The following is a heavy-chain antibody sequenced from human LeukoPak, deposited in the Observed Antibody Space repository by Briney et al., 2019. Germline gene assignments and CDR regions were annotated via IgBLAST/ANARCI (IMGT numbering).Heavy chain of an antibody. CDR3: ARDRYSHSGNNWFDP. CDR1: GFTFSSYA. Sequence: PGRPLRLSCAASGFTFSSYAMHWVRQAPGKGLEWVVVISYDGSTKYYADSVKGRFTISRDNSKNTLYLQMNSLRLEDTAVYYCARDRYSHSGNNWFDPWGQGTLVTDSS. D-gene: IGHD3-10*01. CDR2: ISYDGSTK. J-gene: IGHJ5*02. V-gene: IGHV3-30*04.